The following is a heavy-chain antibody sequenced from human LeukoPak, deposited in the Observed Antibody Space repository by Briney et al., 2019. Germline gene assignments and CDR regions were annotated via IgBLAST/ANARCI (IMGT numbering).Heavy chain of an antibody. CDR1: GGTFSSYA. J-gene: IGHJ4*02. Sequence: ASVKVSCKASGGTFSSYAISWVRQAPGQGLEWMGNINPSGGSTTYAQRFQDRVFMTGDTSATTVYMELSSLRSEDTAIYYCAREMPETYYFDYWGQGTLVTAPS. CDR2: INPSGGST. D-gene: IGHD2-2*01. CDR3: AREMPETYYFDY. V-gene: IGHV1-46*01.